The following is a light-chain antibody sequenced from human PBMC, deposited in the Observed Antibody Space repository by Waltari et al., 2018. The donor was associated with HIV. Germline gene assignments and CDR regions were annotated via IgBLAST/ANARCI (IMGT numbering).Light chain of an antibody. CDR3: QQYYILPLN. Sequence: DIVMTQSPDSLAVSLGERATINCKSSQNVLYSSNNKNYLAWYQQKPGQPLKLLIYWASTRESGVPDRVSGSGSGTDFTLTISSLQAEDVAVYYCQQYYILPLNFGGGTKVEIK. CDR1: QNVLYSSNNKNY. J-gene: IGKJ4*01. CDR2: WAS. V-gene: IGKV4-1*01.